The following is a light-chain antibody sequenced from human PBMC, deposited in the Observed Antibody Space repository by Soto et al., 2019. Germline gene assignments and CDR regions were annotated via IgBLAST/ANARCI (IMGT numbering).Light chain of an antibody. CDR1: QGISSY. V-gene: IGKV1-9*01. Sequence: ILLTQSPSSLSASVGDRVTITCRASQGISSYLAWYQQKPGEAPKLLIYAASTLKSGVPSRFSGSGSGTDFTLTISSLQPEDFATYYCQQLDSYVFTFGPGTKVDIK. J-gene: IGKJ3*01. CDR2: AAS. CDR3: QQLDSYVFT.